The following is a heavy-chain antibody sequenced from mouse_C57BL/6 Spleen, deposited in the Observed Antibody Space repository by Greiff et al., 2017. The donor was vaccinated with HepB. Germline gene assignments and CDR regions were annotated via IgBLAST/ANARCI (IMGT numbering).Heavy chain of an antibody. CDR3: AIDARSNYGWYFDV. CDR2: SRNKANDYTT. CDR1: GFTFSDFY. Sequence: EVKVVESGGGLVQSGRSLRLSCATSGFTFSDFYMEWVRQAPGKGLEWIAASRNKANDYTTEYSASVKGRFIVSRDTSQSILYLQMNALRAEDTAIYYCAIDARSNYGWYFDVWGTGTTVTVSS. V-gene: IGHV7-1*01. D-gene: IGHD2-5*01. J-gene: IGHJ1*03.